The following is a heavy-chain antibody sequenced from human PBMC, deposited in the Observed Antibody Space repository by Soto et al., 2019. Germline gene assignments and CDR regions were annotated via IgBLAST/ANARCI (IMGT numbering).Heavy chain of an antibody. CDR2: INTGNGNT. D-gene: IGHD2-21*02. CDR3: ARAYCGGDCSGDY. CDR1: GYTFTTYA. V-gene: IGHV1-3*04. Sequence: ASVKVSCKASGYTFTTYAMDWVRQAPGQRLEWMGWINTGNGNTKYSQNFQGRVTITRDTSASTAYMEMNSLSSEDTAVYYCARAYCGGDCSGDYWGQGTLVTVSS. J-gene: IGHJ4*02.